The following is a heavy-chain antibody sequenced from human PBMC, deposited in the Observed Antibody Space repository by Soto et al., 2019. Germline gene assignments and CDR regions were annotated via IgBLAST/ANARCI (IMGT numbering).Heavy chain of an antibody. D-gene: IGHD3-3*01. V-gene: IGHV4-39*01. J-gene: IGHJ5*02. CDR2: IYYSGST. Sequence: SETVSLTCTVSGGSISSSSYYWGWIRQPPGKGLEWIGSIYYSGSTYYNPSLKSRVTISVDTSKNQFSLKLSSVTAADTAVYYCARPYRYYDFWSGKDGWFDPWGQGTLVTVSS. CDR1: GGSISSSSYY. CDR3: ARPYRYYDFWSGKDGWFDP.